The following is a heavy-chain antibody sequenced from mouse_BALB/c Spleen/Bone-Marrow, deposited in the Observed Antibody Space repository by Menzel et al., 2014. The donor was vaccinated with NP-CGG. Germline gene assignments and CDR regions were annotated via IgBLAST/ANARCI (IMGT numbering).Heavy chain of an antibody. CDR2: IWWSDNK. D-gene: IGHD5-2*01. J-gene: IGHJ4*01. CDR1: GFSLSTYGIG. V-gene: IGHV8-11*01. CDR3: IRGEYALAMDY. Sequence: QVTLKESGPGILQPSQTLSLTCSFSGFSLSTYGIGVGWIRQPSGKGLEWLAHIWWSDNKYYNTALKSRLTISKDTSNNQAFLKIASVDTSDTATYYCIRGEYALAMDYWGQGTSVTVSS.